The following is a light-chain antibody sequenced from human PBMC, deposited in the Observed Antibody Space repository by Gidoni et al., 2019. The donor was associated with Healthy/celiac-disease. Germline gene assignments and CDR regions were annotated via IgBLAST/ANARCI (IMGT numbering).Light chain of an antibody. V-gene: IGKV3-11*01. Sequence: EIVLTQSPATLSLSPGERATLSCRASQSVSSYLAWYQQKPGQAPRLLIYDASNRATGIPARFSGSGSGTDFTLTISSLEPEDFAVYYCQQRSNWLLTFXGXTKVEIQ. CDR1: QSVSSY. CDR3: QQRSNWLLT. CDR2: DAS. J-gene: IGKJ4*01.